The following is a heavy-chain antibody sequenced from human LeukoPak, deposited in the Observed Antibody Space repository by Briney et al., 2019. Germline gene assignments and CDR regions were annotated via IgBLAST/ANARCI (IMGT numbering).Heavy chain of an antibody. CDR3: ARGLYYYDSSGYHDY. V-gene: IGHV4-39*07. Sequence: SETLSLTCTVSGGSISSSSYYWGWIRQPPGTGLEWIGSIYYSGSTNYNPSLKSRVTISVDTSKNQFSLKLSSVTAADTAVYYCARGLYYYDSSGYHDYWGQGTLVTVSS. CDR2: IYYSGST. D-gene: IGHD3-22*01. J-gene: IGHJ4*02. CDR1: GGSISSSSYY.